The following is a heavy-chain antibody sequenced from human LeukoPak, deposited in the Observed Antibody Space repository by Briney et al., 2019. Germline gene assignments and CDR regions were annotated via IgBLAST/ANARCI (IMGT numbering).Heavy chain of an antibody. J-gene: IGHJ4*02. D-gene: IGHD3-9*01. Sequence: PGGSLRLSCAASGFTFSSYWMSWVRQAPGKGLEWVANIKQDGSEKYYVDSVKGRFTISRDNAKNSLYLQMNSLRAEDTAVYYCAKVRVRYFDWSPGGDPFDYWGQGTLVTVSS. CDR1: GFTFSSYW. CDR3: AKVRVRYFDWSPGGDPFDY. V-gene: IGHV3-7*03. CDR2: IKQDGSEK.